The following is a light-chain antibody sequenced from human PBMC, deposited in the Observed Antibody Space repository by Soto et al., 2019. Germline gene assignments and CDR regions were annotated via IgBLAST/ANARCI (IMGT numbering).Light chain of an antibody. V-gene: IGKV3-20*01. J-gene: IGKJ1*01. CDR3: HQYGSSPAT. CDR2: GAS. Sequence: EIVLTQSPGTLSLSPGESATLSCRASQSVSSSFLAWYQQKPGQAPRLLIYGASSRATGIPDRFSGSGSGTDFTLTISRLEPEDFAVYYCHQYGSSPATFGQGTKVEIK. CDR1: QSVSSSF.